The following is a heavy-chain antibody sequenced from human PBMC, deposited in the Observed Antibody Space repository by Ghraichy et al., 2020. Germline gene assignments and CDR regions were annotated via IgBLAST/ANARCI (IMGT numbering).Heavy chain of an antibody. D-gene: IGHD1-26*01. J-gene: IGHJ4*02. Sequence: GGSLRLSCSASGFTFSSYAMHWVRQAPGKGLEYVSAISSNGGSTYYADSVKGRFTISRDNSKNTLYLQMSSLRAEDTAVYYCVKEAYSGSYLRFGSFDYWGQGTLVTVSS. V-gene: IGHV3-64D*06. CDR3: VKEAYSGSYLRFGSFDY. CDR2: ISSNGGST. CDR1: GFTFSSYA.